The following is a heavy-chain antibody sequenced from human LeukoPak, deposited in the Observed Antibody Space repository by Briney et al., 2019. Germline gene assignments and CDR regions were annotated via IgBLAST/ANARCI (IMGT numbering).Heavy chain of an antibody. CDR1: GYTFTNYW. Sequence: GESLKISCKGSGYTFTNYWIGWVRQMPVKGLEWMGSIYPSDSATKYSPSFQGQVTISADKSITTAYLQWSSLKASDSAMYYCARLIPGYSLFDYWGQGTLVTVSS. D-gene: IGHD5-18*01. J-gene: IGHJ4*02. CDR3: ARLIPGYSLFDY. CDR2: IYPSDSAT. V-gene: IGHV5-51*01.